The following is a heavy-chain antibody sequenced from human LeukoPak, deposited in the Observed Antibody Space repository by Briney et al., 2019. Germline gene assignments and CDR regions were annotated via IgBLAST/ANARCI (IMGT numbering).Heavy chain of an antibody. CDR3: AKDQRATTVSLSDY. D-gene: IGHD4-17*01. CDR1: GFTFSNYA. CDR2: ISSNGGIT. J-gene: IGHJ4*02. Sequence: PGGSLRLSCSASGFTFSNYAMHWVRQAPGKGLEYVSDISSNGGITYYADSVKGRFTVSRDNSKNMLYLQMNSLRAEDTAVYYCAKDQRATTVSLSDYWGQGTLVTVSS. V-gene: IGHV3-64D*09.